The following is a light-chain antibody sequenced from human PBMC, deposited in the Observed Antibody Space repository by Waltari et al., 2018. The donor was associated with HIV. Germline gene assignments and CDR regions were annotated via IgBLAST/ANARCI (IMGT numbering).Light chain of an antibody. J-gene: IGLJ2*01. CDR3: AAWDDSLSPHVV. CDR1: SSNLGSNY. V-gene: IGLV1-47*01. CDR2: SDT. Sequence: QSVLTQPPSASGTPGQRVTISCSGSSSNLGSNYVYWYQHLPGTTPTLLIYSDTQRSSSVTDRFSGSKSGTSASRASSGLRSEDEADYYCAAWDDSLSPHVVFGAGTKLTVL.